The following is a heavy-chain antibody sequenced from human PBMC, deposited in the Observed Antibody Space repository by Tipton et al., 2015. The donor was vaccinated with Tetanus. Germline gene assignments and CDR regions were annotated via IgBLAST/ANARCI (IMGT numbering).Heavy chain of an antibody. V-gene: IGHV1-69*01. CDR3: AREAINSEDRRAFDV. Sequence: QSGPEVKKPGSSVKVSCKPSGGAYSSYAISWVRQAPGQGLEWMGGFSPIFRRPNYAQKFQGRVTISADESTSTAYMELRSLTSADTAIYYCAREAINSEDRRAFDVWGQGTMVTVSP. CDR2: FSPIFRRP. D-gene: IGHD3-22*01. CDR1: GGAYSSYA. J-gene: IGHJ3*01.